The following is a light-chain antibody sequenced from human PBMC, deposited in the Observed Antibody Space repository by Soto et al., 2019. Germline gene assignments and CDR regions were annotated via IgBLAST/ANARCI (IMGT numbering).Light chain of an antibody. CDR2: EVS. Sequence: QSSLTQPASVSGSRGQSITISCTGTSSDVGGYNYVSWYQQHPGKGPKLMIYEVSNRLSGVSNRFSGSKSGNTATLTISGLQAEDEADYYCSSYTSTTTRVFGTGTKVTVL. J-gene: IGLJ1*01. CDR1: SSDVGGYNY. V-gene: IGLV2-14*03. CDR3: SSYTSTTTRV.